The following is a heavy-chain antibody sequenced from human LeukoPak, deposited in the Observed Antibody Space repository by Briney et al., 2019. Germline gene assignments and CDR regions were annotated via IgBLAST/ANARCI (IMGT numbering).Heavy chain of an antibody. D-gene: IGHD4-11*01. V-gene: IGHV3-30-3*01. CDR1: GFTFSSYA. J-gene: IGHJ6*03. Sequence: AGGSLRLSCAASGFTFSSYAMHWVRQAPGKGLEWVALISYDGGSKYYADSVKGRFTISRDNSENTLHLQMNSLRSEDTAVYYCARAAAVTTGHYYYMDVWGKGTTVTVSS. CDR3: ARAAAVTTGHYYYMDV. CDR2: ISYDGGSK.